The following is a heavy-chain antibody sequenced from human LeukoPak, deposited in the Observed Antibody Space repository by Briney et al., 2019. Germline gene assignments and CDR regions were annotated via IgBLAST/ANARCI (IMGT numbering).Heavy chain of an antibody. V-gene: IGHV3-23*01. CDR3: AKGEYCSTTSCYTLYY. D-gene: IGHD2-2*02. CDR2: ISGSGGST. CDR1: GFTFSNYY. Sequence: GGSLRLSCAASGFTFSNYYMSWIRQAPGKGLEWVSAISGSGGSTYYADSVKGRFTISKDNSKNTLYLQMNSLRAEDTAVYYCAKGEYCSTTSCYTLYYWGQGTLVTVSS. J-gene: IGHJ4*02.